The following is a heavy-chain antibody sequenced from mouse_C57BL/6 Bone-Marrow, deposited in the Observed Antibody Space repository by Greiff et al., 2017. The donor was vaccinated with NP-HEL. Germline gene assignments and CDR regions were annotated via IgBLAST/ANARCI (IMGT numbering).Heavy chain of an antibody. D-gene: IGHD2-3*01. J-gene: IGHJ3*01. CDR2: INPSSGYT. V-gene: IGHV1-4*01. CDR1: GYTFTSYT. CDR3: APYDCYYPFAY. Sequence: QVQLQQSGAELARPGASVKMSCKASGYTFTSYTMHWVKQRPGQGLEWIGYINPSSGYTKYNQKFKDKATLTADKSSITAYMQLSSLTSEDSAVYYCAPYDCYYPFAYWGQGTLVTVSA.